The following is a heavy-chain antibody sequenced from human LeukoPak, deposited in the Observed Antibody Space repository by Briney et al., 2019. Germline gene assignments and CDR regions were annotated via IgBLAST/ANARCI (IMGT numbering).Heavy chain of an antibody. J-gene: IGHJ4*02. Sequence: PGGSLRLSCAASGFIFSRHAMSWVRQAPGKGLEWVSTISASGTSTYSANSVKGRFTISRDNSKNTLYLQMNSLRAEDTAVYYCAKGPVYGSGSSHFDYWGQGTLVTVSS. CDR1: GFIFSRHA. CDR2: ISASGTST. V-gene: IGHV3-23*01. CDR3: AKGPVYGSGSSHFDY. D-gene: IGHD3-10*01.